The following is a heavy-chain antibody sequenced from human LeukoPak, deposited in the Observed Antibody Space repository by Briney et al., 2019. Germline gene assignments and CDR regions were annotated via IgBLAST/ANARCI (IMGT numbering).Heavy chain of an antibody. CDR3: ARSTRAAVYYMDV. J-gene: IGHJ6*03. CDR1: GGTFSSYA. CDR2: IIPIFGTA. V-gene: IGHV1-69*05. Sequence: GASVKVSCKASGGTFSSYAISWVRQAPGQGLEWMGGIIPIFGTANYAQKSQGRVTITTDESTSTAYMELSSLRSEDTAVYYCARSTRAAVYYMDVWGKGTTVTVSS. D-gene: IGHD5-24*01.